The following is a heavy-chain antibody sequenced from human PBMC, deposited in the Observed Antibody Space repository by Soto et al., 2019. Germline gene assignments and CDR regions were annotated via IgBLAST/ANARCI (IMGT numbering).Heavy chain of an antibody. Sequence: SETLSLTCTVSGGSISGGDYYWSWIRQPPGKGLEWIGYIYYSGSTYYNPSLKSRVTISVDTSKNQFSLKLSSVTAADTAVYYCARTTYYYDSSGPYYFDYWGQGTLVTVSS. V-gene: IGHV4-30-4*01. CDR2: IYYSGST. J-gene: IGHJ4*02. CDR3: ARTTYYYDSSGPYYFDY. CDR1: GGSISGGDYY. D-gene: IGHD3-22*01.